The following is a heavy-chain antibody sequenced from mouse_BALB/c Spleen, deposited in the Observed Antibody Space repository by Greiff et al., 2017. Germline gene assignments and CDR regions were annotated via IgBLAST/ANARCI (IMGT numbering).Heavy chain of an antibody. Sequence: EVKLMASGGGLVKPGGSLKLSCAASGFTFSSYAMSWVRQSPEQRLEWVAEISSGGSYTYYPDTVTGRFTISRDNAKNTLYLEMSSLRSEDTAMYYSARGGVPLEAYWGQGTLVTVSA. CDR1: GFTFSSYA. CDR3: ARGGVPLEAY. V-gene: IGHV5-9-4*01. CDR2: ISSGGSYT. J-gene: IGHJ3*01.